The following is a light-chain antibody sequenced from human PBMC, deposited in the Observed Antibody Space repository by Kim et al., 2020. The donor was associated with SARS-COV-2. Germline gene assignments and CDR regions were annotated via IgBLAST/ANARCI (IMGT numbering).Light chain of an antibody. CDR2: LNSDGSH. CDR3: QTWGTGLGV. J-gene: IGLJ3*02. CDR1: SGHSSYA. Sequence: ASVKLTCTLSSGHSSYAIAWHQQQPEKGPRYLMKLNSDGSHSKGDGIPDRFSGSSSGAERYLTISSLQSEDEADYYCQTWGTGLGVFGGGTQLTVL. V-gene: IGLV4-69*01.